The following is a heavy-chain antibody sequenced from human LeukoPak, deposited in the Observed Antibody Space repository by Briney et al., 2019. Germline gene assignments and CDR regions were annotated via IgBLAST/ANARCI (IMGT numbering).Heavy chain of an antibody. V-gene: IGHV4-30-2*01. CDR2: IYHSGST. Sequence: PSETLSLTCTVSGGSISSGGYYWSWIRQPPGKGLEWIGYIYHSGSTYYNPSLKSRVTISVDRSKNQFSLKLSSVTAADTAVYYCARDMRFGVVTVWGQGTLVTVSS. CDR1: GGSISSGGYY. D-gene: IGHD3-3*01. J-gene: IGHJ4*02. CDR3: ARDMRFGVVTV.